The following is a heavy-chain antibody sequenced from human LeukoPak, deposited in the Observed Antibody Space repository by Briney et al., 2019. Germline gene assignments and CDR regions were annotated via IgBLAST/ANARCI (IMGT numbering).Heavy chain of an antibody. Sequence: GGSLRLSCATSGSTFTTFWMHWVRQAPGKGLVWVSRINHDGSSTNYADSVKGRFTISRDNAKNTVYLQMNSLRAEDTAVYYCERDWGYDSSGYWQKYFDTWGQGTLVTVSS. CDR3: ERDWGYDSSGYWQKYFDT. D-gene: IGHD3-22*01. V-gene: IGHV3-74*01. J-gene: IGHJ4*02. CDR2: INHDGSST. CDR1: GSTFTTFW.